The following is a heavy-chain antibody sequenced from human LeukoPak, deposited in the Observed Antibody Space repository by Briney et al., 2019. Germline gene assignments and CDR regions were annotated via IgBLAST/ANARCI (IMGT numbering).Heavy chain of an antibody. CDR2: INPSGGST. CDR3: ARDRPLGTRVYYGMDV. D-gene: IGHD1-1*01. CDR1: GYTFTSYY. V-gene: IGHV1-46*01. Sequence: ASVKVSCKASGYTFTSYYMHWVRQAPGQGLEWMGIINPSGGSTSYAQKFQGRVTMTRDTSTSTVYMELSSLRSEDTAVYYCARDRPLGTRVYYGMDVWGQGTTVTVSS. J-gene: IGHJ6*02.